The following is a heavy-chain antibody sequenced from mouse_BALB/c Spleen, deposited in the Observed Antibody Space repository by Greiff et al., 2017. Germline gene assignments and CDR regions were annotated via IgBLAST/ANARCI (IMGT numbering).Heavy chain of an antibody. CDR1: GYTFTSYW. CDR2: IAPGSGST. D-gene: IGHD1-1*01. J-gene: IGHJ4*01. V-gene: IGHV1S41*01. Sequence: DLVKPGASVKLSCKASGYTFTSYWINWIKQRPGQGLEWIGRIAPGSGSTYYNEMFKGKATLTVDTSSSTAYIQLSSLSSEDSAVYFCPRDRRRYGYAMDYWGQGTSVTVSS. CDR3: PRDRRRYGYAMDY.